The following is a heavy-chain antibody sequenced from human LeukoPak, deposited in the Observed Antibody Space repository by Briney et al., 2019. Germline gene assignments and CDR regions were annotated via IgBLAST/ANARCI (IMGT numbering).Heavy chain of an antibody. J-gene: IGHJ5*02. V-gene: IGHV4-39*01. CDR2: IYYSGST. CDR3: ARTGSLLWFGESPNNWFDP. CDR1: GGSIRNSGYY. D-gene: IGHD3-10*01. Sequence: SQTLSLTCTVSGGSIRNSGYYWGWIRQPPGKGLEWIGSIYYSGSTYYNPSLKTRVTISVDTSKNQFSLKLSSVTAADTAVYYCARTGSLLWFGESPNNWFDPWGQGTLVTVSS.